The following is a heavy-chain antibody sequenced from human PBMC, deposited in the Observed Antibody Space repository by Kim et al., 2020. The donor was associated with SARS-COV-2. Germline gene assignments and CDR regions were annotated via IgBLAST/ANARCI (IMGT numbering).Heavy chain of an antibody. V-gene: IGHV3-23*01. Sequence: GGSLRLSCAASGFTFSSYAMTWVRQAAGKGLEWVSAISGSGGSTYYADSVKGRFTISRDKSKNTLFLQMNSLRAEDTAVYYCAKDAYDSSGYYYDYWGQGTLVTVSS. CDR3: AKDAYDSSGYYYDY. D-gene: IGHD3-22*01. J-gene: IGHJ4*02. CDR2: ISGSGGST. CDR1: GFTFSSYA.